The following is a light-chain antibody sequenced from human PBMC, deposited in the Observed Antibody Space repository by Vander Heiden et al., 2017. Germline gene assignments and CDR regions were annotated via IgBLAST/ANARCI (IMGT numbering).Light chain of an antibody. Sequence: DIQMTQSPSSLSASVGDRVTVTCRASQGISNLLAWYQQKPGKVPKLLIYAASTLQSGGPSRFSGSGSGTDFTLTISSLQAEDVATYYCQKDDSAPETFGQGTKVEIK. CDR2: AAS. CDR1: QGISNL. CDR3: QKDDSAPET. V-gene: IGKV1-27*01. J-gene: IGKJ1*01.